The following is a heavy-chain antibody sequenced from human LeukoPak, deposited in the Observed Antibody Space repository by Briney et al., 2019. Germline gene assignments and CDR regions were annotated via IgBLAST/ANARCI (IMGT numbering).Heavy chain of an antibody. D-gene: IGHD4-17*01. J-gene: IGHJ3*02. CDR2: ISAYNGNT. CDR1: GYTFTSYG. V-gene: IGHV1-18*01. CDR3: ARRTVTTADDAFDI. Sequence: ASVKVSXKASGYTFTSYGISWVRQAPGQGLEWMGWISAYNGNTNYAQKLQGRVTMTADTSTSTAYMELRSLRSDDTAVCYCARRTVTTADDAFDIWGQGTMVTVSS.